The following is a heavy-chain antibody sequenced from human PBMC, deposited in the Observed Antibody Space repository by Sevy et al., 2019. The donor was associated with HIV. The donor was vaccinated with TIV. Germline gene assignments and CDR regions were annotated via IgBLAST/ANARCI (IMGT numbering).Heavy chain of an antibody. CDR2: IYYSGNT. V-gene: IGHV4-59*01. D-gene: IGHD5-18*01. Sequence: SETLSLTCTVSGGSISSFYWSWIRQPPGKGLEWIGYIYYSGNTNYSPSLKSRVTISLDTSNNQFSLNLSSVTAADTAVYYCARGQYGYGYWREFDYWGQGTLVTVSS. CDR3: ARGQYGYGYWREFDY. CDR1: GGSISSFY. J-gene: IGHJ4*02.